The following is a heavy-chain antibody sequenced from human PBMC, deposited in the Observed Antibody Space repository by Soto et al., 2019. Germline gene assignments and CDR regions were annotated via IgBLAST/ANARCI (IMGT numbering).Heavy chain of an antibody. J-gene: IGHJ5*02. CDR3: ARDFQRTKYYDFWSGYYHNWFDP. V-gene: IGHV1-18*04. CDR1: GYTLTSYG. CDR2: ISAYNGNT. Sequence: ASVKVSCKASGYTLTSYGISWVRQAPGQGLEWMGWISAYNGNTNYAQKLQGRVTMTTDTSTSTAYMELRSLRSDDTAVYYCARDFQRTKYYDFWSGYYHNWFDPWGQGTLVTVSS. D-gene: IGHD3-3*01.